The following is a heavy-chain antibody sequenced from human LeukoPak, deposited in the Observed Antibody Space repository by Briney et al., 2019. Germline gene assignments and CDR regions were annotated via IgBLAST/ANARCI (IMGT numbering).Heavy chain of an antibody. V-gene: IGHV1-2*02. CDR2: INPNSGGT. J-gene: IGHJ5*02. CDR3: ARSDMVRGVIWFDP. CDR1: GYTFTGYY. Sequence: ASVKVSCKASGYTFTGYYMHWVRQAPGQGLEWMGWINPNSGGTNYAQKFQGRVTMTRDTSISTAYMELSRLRSDDTAVYYCARSDMVRGVIWFDPWGQGTLVTVSS. D-gene: IGHD3-10*01.